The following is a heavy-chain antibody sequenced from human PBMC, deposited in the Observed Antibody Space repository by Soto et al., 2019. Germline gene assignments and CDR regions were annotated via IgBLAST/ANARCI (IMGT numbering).Heavy chain of an antibody. V-gene: IGHV1-18*01. D-gene: IGHD2-15*01. CDR1: GYTFTSYG. Sequence: ASVKVSCKASGYTFTSYGISWVRQAPGQGLEWMGWISAYNGNTNYAQKLQGRVTMTTDTSTSTAYMELRSLRSDDTAVYYCARIKGRYSNYYYYLDVWGKGTTVTLSS. J-gene: IGHJ6*03. CDR2: ISAYNGNT. CDR3: ARIKGRYSNYYYYLDV.